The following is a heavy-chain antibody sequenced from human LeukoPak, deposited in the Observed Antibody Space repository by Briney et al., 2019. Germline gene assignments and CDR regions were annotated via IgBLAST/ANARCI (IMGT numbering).Heavy chain of an antibody. CDR3: ASGEPRYSSRIVVGDN. D-gene: IGHD3-22*01. Sequence: SETLSLTCTVSDDSISDYYRGWIRQPPGKGLEWIGSIYNSESTYYNPSLKSRVTISVDTSKNQLSLKVSSVTAADTAVYYCASGEPRYSSRIVVGDNWGQGTLVTVSS. J-gene: IGHJ4*02. CDR2: IYNSEST. CDR1: DDSISDYY. V-gene: IGHV4-38-2*02.